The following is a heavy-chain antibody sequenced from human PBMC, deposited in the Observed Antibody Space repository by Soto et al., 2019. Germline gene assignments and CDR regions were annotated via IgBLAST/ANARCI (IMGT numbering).Heavy chain of an antibody. CDR3: ARATMTNFFFDY. CDR2: IFSNDEK. D-gene: IGHD4-17*01. CDR1: GFSLSNTRMG. J-gene: IGHJ4*02. V-gene: IGHV2-26*01. Sequence: QVTLKESGPVLVNPTETLTLTCTVSGFSLSNTRMGVSWIRQPPGKALEWLAHIFSNDEKSYSTSLKSRLTISKDTSKSQVVLTMTNMDPVDTATYYCARATMTNFFFDYWGQGTLVTVSS.